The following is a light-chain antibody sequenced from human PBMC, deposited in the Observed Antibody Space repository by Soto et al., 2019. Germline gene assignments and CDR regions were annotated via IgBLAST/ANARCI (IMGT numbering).Light chain of an antibody. CDR2: EVS. Sequence: QSVLTQPASVSGSPGQSVTISCTGTSSDVGAYNLVTWYQQYPGKAPKLMIYEVSNRPSGVSNRFSGSKSGNTASLTISGLQAEDEADYYCCTSYEVGRRYVFGTGTKLTVL. CDR1: SSDVGAYNL. CDR3: CTSYEVGRRYV. J-gene: IGLJ1*01. V-gene: IGLV2-14*01.